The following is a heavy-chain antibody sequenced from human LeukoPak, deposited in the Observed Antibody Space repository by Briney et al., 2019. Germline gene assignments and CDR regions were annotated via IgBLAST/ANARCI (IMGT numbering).Heavy chain of an antibody. CDR2: ISGSGGAT. CDR1: GFTFSSYA. D-gene: IGHD3-3*02. V-gene: IGHV3-23*01. CDR3: AKDRAFLPDY. Sequence: GGSLRLSCAASGFTFSSYAMSWVRQAPGKGREWVSAISGSGGATYYADSVTGRFIISRDNSKNTLYLQMNSLRVEDTALYYCAKDRAFLPDYWGQGTLVTVSS. J-gene: IGHJ4*02.